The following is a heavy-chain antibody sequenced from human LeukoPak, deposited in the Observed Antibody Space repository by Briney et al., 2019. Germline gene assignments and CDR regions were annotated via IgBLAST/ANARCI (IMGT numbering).Heavy chain of an antibody. V-gene: IGHV3-23*01. D-gene: IGHD2-2*01. Sequence: PGGSLRLSCAASGFAFSGYAMNWVRQAPGKGLEWLSIISDSGGSTYHADSVKGRFNISRDNAKNTLYLQMNSVRAEDTAVYYCAKALVLPAAGNFFYFSGLDVWGQGTTVNVSS. CDR1: GFAFSGYA. CDR3: AKALVLPAAGNFFYFSGLDV. J-gene: IGHJ6*02. CDR2: ISDSGGST.